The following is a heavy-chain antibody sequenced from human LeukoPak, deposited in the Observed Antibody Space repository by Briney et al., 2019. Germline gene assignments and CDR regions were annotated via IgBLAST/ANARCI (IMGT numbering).Heavy chain of an antibody. Sequence: ASVKVSCKASSYIFTNYGISWVRQAPGQGLEWMGWISGYSGNTNYAQSLQGRVTMTTDTSSSTAYMELRSLRSDDTAVYYCARDAEYRSGWFDYWGQGTLVTVSS. CDR2: ISGYSGNT. J-gene: IGHJ4*02. V-gene: IGHV1-18*01. CDR3: ARDAEYRSGWFDY. CDR1: SYIFTNYG. D-gene: IGHD6-19*01.